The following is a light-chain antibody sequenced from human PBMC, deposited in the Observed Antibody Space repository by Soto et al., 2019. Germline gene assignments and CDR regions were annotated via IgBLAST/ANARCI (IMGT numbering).Light chain of an antibody. J-gene: IGKJ4*01. Sequence: DIQMTQSPSSLSSSVGDRVTVTCRASHSVSNYVNWYQQKPGKAPKVLISSSSNLQTGVPSRFSGSRSGTNFTLTISSLQPEDFATYYCQQTFSMPPTFGGGTKVEIK. CDR1: HSVSNY. CDR3: QQTFSMPPT. V-gene: IGKV1-39*01. CDR2: SSS.